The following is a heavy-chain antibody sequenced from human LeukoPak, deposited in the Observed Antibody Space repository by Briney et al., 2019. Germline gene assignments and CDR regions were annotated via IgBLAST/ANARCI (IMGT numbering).Heavy chain of an antibody. D-gene: IGHD1-20*01. CDR1: GYTFTGYY. V-gene: IGHV1-2*06. J-gene: IGHJ4*02. CDR2: INPNSGGT. Sequence: GASVKVSCKASGYTFTGYYMHWVRQAPGQGLEWMGRINPNSGGTNYAQKFQGRVTMTRDTSISTAYMELSRLRSDDTAVYYCARERHNWNDKRRGYFDYWGQGTLVTVSS. CDR3: ARERHNWNDKRRGYFDY.